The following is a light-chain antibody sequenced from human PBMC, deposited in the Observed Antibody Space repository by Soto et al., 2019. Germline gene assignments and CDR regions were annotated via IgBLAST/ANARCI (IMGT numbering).Light chain of an antibody. J-gene: IGKJ1*01. Sequence: DIVMTQSPDSLAVSLGERVTINCKSSQSVLYSSNNKNYLAWYQQKPGQPPKLLIYWASTQESGVPDRFSGSGSGTDFTLTISSLQAEDVAVYYCQQYYSTWWTFGQGTKVEIK. CDR1: QSVLYSSNNKNY. CDR2: WAS. CDR3: QQYYSTWWT. V-gene: IGKV4-1*01.